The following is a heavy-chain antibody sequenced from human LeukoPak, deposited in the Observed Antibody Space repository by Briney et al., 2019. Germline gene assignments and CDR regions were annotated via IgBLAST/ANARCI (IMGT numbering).Heavy chain of an antibody. CDR3: ARGGAVERYCSSTSCYWVDAFDI. J-gene: IGHJ3*02. CDR2: IDPSDSYT. D-gene: IGHD2-2*01. V-gene: IGHV5-10-1*01. CDR1: GYYFNGYW. Sequence: GESLKISCKGSGYYFNGYWIGWVRQMPGKGLEWMGRIDPSDSYTNYSPSFQGHVTISADKSISTAYLQWSSLKASDTAMYYCARGGAVERYCSSTSCYWVDAFDIWGQGTMVTVSS.